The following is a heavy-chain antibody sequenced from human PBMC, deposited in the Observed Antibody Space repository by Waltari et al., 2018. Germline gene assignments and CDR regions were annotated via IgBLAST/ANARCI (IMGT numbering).Heavy chain of an antibody. Sequence: QVQLVQSGAEVKKPGASVKVSCKGAGYSFTRYNINWVRQAAGQWLEWMGWMNPTSGSTGYAQKFQYRVTLTRNTAIGTAYMELRSLRSEDTAVYYCARDYGSGTYYYMDGWGKGTTVTVSS. V-gene: IGHV1-8*03. J-gene: IGHJ6*03. CDR3: ARDYGSGTYYYMDG. CDR1: GYSFTRYN. CDR2: MNPTSGST. D-gene: IGHD3-10*01.